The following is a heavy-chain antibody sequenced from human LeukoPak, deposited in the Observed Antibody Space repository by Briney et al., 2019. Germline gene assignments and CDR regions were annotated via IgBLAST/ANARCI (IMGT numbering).Heavy chain of an antibody. V-gene: IGHV3-72*01. J-gene: IGHJ4*02. Sequence: GGSLRLSCAASGFTFSDHYMDWVRQAPGKGLEWVGRTRNKANSYTTEYAASVKGRFTISRDDSKNSLYLQMNSLRVEDTAVYYCAKAWFGEDWLTKDWGQGTLVTVSS. CDR3: AKAWFGEDWLTKD. D-gene: IGHD3-10*01. CDR1: GFTFSDHY. CDR2: TRNKANSYTT.